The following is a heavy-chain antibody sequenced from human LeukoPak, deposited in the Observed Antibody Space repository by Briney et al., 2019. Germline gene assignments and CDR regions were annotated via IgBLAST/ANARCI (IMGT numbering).Heavy chain of an antibody. V-gene: IGHV3-21*01. CDR3: ARANPPGISFFDY. CDR2: ISSSSSSI. CDR1: GFTFSSYS. Sequence: PGGSLRLSCAATGFTFSSYSVNWVRQAPGKGLEWVSSISSSSSSIYYADSVKGLFTISRDNAKNSLYLQMNSLRAEDTAVYYCARANPPGISFFDYWGQGTLVTVSS. J-gene: IGHJ4*02. D-gene: IGHD2-15*01.